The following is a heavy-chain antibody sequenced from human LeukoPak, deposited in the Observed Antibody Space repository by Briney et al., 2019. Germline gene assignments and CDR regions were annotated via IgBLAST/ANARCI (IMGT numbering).Heavy chain of an antibody. V-gene: IGHV3-33*01. J-gene: IGHJ3*02. CDR3: AREGSSTIDFGSGTHSGGAFDI. D-gene: IGHD3-10*01. Sequence: PGGSLRLSCAASGLSFSNYGIHWVRQAPGKGLEWVAIIWNDGSNKYYGDSVKGRFTISRDNSKNTAYLQMNSLRGEDTALYYCAREGSSTIDFGSGTHSGGAFDIWGQGTVVTVSS. CDR2: IWNDGSNK. CDR1: GLSFSNYG.